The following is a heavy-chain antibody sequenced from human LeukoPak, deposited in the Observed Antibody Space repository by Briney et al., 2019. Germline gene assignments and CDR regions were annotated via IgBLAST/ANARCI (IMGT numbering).Heavy chain of an antibody. J-gene: IGHJ3*02. D-gene: IGHD2-2*03. Sequence: SETLSLTCAVSGYSISSGYYWGWIRPPPGKGLEWIGSIYHSGSTYYNPSLKSRVTISVDTSKNQFSLKLSSVTAADTAVYYRAREGLDSPRVDAFDIWGQGTMVTVSS. V-gene: IGHV4-38-2*02. CDR2: IYHSGST. CDR1: GYSISSGYY. CDR3: AREGLDSPRVDAFDI.